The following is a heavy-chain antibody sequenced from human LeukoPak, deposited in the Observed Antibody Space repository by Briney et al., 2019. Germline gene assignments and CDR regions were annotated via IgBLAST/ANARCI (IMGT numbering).Heavy chain of an antibody. CDR2: ISVYNGNT. CDR1: GYTFTSHG. Sequence: GASVKVSCKASGYTFTSHGISWVRQAPGQGLEWMGWISVYNGNTNYAQKLQGRVTMTTDTSTTTAYMELRSLRSDDTAVYYCARNLWFGESSDAFDMWGQGTMVTVSS. V-gene: IGHV1-18*01. D-gene: IGHD3-10*01. CDR3: ARNLWFGESSDAFDM. J-gene: IGHJ3*02.